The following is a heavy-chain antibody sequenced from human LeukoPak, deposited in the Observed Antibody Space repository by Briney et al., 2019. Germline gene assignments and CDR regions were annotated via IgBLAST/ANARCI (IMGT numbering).Heavy chain of an antibody. D-gene: IGHD5-24*01. CDR2: IIPIFGTA. Sequence: ASVKVSCKASGGTFSSYAISWVRQAPGQGLEWMGGIIPIFGTANYAQKFQGRVTITTDESTSTAYMELSSPRSEDTAVYYCARVEMATIGQAGVFDYWGQGTLVTVSS. V-gene: IGHV1-69*05. CDR1: GGTFSSYA. J-gene: IGHJ4*02. CDR3: ARVEMATIGQAGVFDY.